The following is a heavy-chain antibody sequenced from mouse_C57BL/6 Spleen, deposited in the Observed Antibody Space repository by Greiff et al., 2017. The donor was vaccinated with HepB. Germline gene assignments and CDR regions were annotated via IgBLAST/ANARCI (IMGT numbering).Heavy chain of an antibody. Sequence: QVQLKESGPELVKPGASVKISCKASGYAFSSSWMNWVKQRPGKGLEWIGRIYPGDGDTNYNGKFKGKATLTADKSSSTAYMQLSSLTSEDSAVYFCARSGTAQATLGYWGQGTTLTVSS. D-gene: IGHD3-2*02. CDR3: ARSGTAQATLGY. V-gene: IGHV1-82*01. CDR2: IYPGDGDT. CDR1: GYAFSSSW. J-gene: IGHJ2*01.